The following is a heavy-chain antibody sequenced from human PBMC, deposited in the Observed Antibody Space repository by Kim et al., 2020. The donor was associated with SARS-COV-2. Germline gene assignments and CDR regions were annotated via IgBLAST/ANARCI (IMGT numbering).Heavy chain of an antibody. CDR3: ARAGGGYNYVGYYFDY. Sequence: SVKGRLTISRDNSKNTLYLQMNSLRAEDTAVYYCARAGGGYNYVGYYFDYWGQGTLVTVSS. D-gene: IGHD5-12*01. V-gene: IGHV3-53*01. J-gene: IGHJ4*02.